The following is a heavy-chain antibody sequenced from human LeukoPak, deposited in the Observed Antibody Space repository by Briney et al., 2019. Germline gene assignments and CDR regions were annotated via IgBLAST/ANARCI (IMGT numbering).Heavy chain of an antibody. Sequence: GGSLRLSCAASGFTFSSYAMSWVRQAPGKGLEWVSSISGTGVTAYYADSVKGRFAISRDNSKNTLYLQMSSLRAEDTALYYCAKDQRFGDLDDYRGQGTLVTVSS. CDR2: ISGTGVTA. CDR1: GFTFSSYA. V-gene: IGHV3-23*01. CDR3: AKDQRFGDLDDY. J-gene: IGHJ4*02. D-gene: IGHD3-10*01.